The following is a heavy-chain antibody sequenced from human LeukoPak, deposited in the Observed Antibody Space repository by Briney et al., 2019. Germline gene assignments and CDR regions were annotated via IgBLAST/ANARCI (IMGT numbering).Heavy chain of an antibody. CDR1: GFTFSSYA. Sequence: GRSLRLSCAASGFTFSSYAMHWVRQAPGKGLEWVAVISYDGSNKYYADSVKGRFTISRDNSKNTLYLQMNSLRAGDTAVYYCARDAGEVGADYFDYWGQGTLVTVSS. J-gene: IGHJ4*02. CDR2: ISYDGSNK. CDR3: ARDAGEVGADYFDY. V-gene: IGHV3-30-3*01. D-gene: IGHD1-26*01.